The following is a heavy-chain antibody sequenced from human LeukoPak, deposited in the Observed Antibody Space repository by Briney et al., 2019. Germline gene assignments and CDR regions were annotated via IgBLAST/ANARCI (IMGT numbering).Heavy chain of an antibody. CDR3: ARQLGFGESY. CDR2: ILSMGSNI. CDR1: AFSPSIYE. J-gene: IGHJ4*02. Sequence: PRGSLRLACAPSAFSPSIYETNWVRHAPEKGLGWVSYILSMGSNIYYTDSVKGRFTISRDNAKNTLYLQMNSRRAEDTAVYYCARQLGFGESYWGQGTLVTVSS. D-gene: IGHD3-10*01. V-gene: IGHV3-48*03.